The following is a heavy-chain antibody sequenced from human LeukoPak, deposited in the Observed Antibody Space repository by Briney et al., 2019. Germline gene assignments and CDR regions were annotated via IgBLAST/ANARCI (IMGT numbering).Heavy chain of an antibody. CDR2: IYYSGST. CDR1: GGSISSHY. CDR3: ARLTPDTAMVTYSYYYYMDV. Sequence: PETLSLTCTVSGGSISSHYWSWIRQPPGKGLEWIGYIYYSGSTNYNPSLKSRVTISVDTSKNQFSLKLSSVTAADTAVYYCARLTPDTAMVTYSYYYYMDVWGKGTTVTVSS. D-gene: IGHD5-18*01. V-gene: IGHV4-59*11. J-gene: IGHJ6*03.